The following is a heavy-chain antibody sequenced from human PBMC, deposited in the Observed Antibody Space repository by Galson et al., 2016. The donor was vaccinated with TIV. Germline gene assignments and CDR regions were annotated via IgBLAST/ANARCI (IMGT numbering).Heavy chain of an antibody. J-gene: IGHJ5*02. V-gene: IGHV5-10-1*01. CDR1: GSRFTRYW. CDR2: IDPTDSYT. Sequence: QSGAEVKKPGESLRISCKGSGSRFTRYWINWVRQMPGKGLEWMGRIDPTDSYTNYSPSFQGHVTISADKSSTTAYLQWSSLKASDTAIYYCARGVSSGSAWLDPWGQGALVTVSS. D-gene: IGHD3-10*01. CDR3: ARGVSSGSAWLDP.